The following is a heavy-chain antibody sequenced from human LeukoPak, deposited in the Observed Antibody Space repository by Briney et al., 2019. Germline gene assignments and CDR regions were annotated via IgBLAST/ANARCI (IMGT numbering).Heavy chain of an antibody. CDR1: GVSISSYY. J-gene: IGHJ4*02. V-gene: IGHV4-4*07. D-gene: IGHD2-2*01. CDR2: IYTSGST. Sequence: SETLSLTCTASGVSISSYYWSWIRQPAGKGLEWIGRIYTSGSTNYNPSLKSRVTMSVDTSKNQFSLKLSSVTAADTAVYYCARENPGYCSSTSCLIYFDYWGQGTLVTVSS. CDR3: ARENPGYCSSTSCLIYFDY.